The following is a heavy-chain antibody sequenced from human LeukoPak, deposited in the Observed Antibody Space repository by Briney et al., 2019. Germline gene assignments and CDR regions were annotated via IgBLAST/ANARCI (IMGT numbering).Heavy chain of an antibody. Sequence: PGRSLRPSCAASGFTFSSYGMHWVRQAPGKGLEWVAFIRYDGSNKYYADSVKGRFSISRDNSKNTLYLQMNSLRAEDTAVYYCAASPRTIFGVVIFDYWGQGTLVTVSS. CDR2: IRYDGSNK. CDR3: AASPRTIFGVVIFDY. J-gene: IGHJ4*02. CDR1: GFTFSSYG. D-gene: IGHD3-3*01. V-gene: IGHV3-30*02.